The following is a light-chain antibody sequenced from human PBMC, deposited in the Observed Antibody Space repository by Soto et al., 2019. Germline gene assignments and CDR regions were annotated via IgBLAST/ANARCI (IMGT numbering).Light chain of an antibody. CDR3: SSYTTRTTLYV. CDR2: EVS. V-gene: IGLV2-14*01. Sequence: QSVLAQPASLSGSPGRSITISCTGTSSDVGSYNYVSWYQLHPGKAPKLMIYEVSNRPSGVSNRFSGSKSGDTASLTISGLQAEDEADYYCSSYTTRTTLYVFGTGTKVTVL. J-gene: IGLJ1*01. CDR1: SSDVGSYNY.